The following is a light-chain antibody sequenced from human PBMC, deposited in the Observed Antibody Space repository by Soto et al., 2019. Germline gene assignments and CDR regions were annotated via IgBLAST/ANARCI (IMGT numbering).Light chain of an antibody. CDR2: DVT. J-gene: IGLJ1*01. CDR3: CSHAGSYTYV. V-gene: IGLV2-11*01. Sequence: QSVLTQPRSVSGSPGQSLTISCTGTSSDVGGYNYVSWYQQYPGKVPKLMIYDVTKRPSGVPDRFSGSKSDNTASLTISGLQAEDEADYYCCSHAGSYTYVFGTGTKVTVL. CDR1: SSDVGGYNY.